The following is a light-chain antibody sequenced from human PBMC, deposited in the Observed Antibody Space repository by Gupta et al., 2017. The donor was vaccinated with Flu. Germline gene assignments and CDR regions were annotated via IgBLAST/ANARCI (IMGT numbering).Light chain of an antibody. J-gene: IGLJ3*02. CDR2: RNN. CDR3: AAWDDIRSGWV. V-gene: IGLV1-47*01. CDR1: SSNLGSNY. Sequence: QSVLPQPPSASGPPGQRVTISCSGSSSNLGSNYVYWYQQPPGTAPKLLIYRNNQRPSGVPDRFSGSKSGTSASLAISGLRAEDEADYYCAAWDDIRSGWVFGGGTKLTVL.